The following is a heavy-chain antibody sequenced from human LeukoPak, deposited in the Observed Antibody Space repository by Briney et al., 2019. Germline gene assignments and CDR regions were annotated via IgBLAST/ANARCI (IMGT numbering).Heavy chain of an antibody. J-gene: IGHJ4*02. V-gene: IGHV4-59*01. Sequence: SGTLSLTCTVSGGSMTTYYWSWIRQPPGKGLEWIGFISYSGTTNYNPSLKSRVTISVDTSKNQFSLKVNSVTAADTAVYYCARGGASSRPFHYWGQGTLVTVSS. CDR3: ARGGASSRPFHY. CDR2: ISYSGTT. CDR1: GGSMTTYY. D-gene: IGHD2-2*01.